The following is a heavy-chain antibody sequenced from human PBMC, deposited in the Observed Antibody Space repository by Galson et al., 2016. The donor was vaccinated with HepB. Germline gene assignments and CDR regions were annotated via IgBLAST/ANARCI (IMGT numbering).Heavy chain of an antibody. V-gene: IGHV4-30-4*01. J-gene: IGHJ5*02. CDR3: AREAGATWHNWFDP. Sequence: TLSLTCTVSGGSISSGDFYWSWIRQPPGKGLEWIGFIYYSGSAYYNPSLKSRLTISVDTSRNQFSLKLSSVTAADTAVYYCAREAGATWHNWFDPWGQGTLVTVSS. CDR1: GGSISSGDFY. D-gene: IGHD1-26*01. CDR2: IYYSGSA.